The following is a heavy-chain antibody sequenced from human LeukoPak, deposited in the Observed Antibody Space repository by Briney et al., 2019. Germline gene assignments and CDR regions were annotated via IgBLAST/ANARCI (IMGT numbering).Heavy chain of an antibody. CDR2: ISGSGGST. V-gene: IGHV3-23*01. Sequence: SGGSLRLSCAASGFTFSSYAMSWVRQAPGKGLEWVSAISGSGGSTYYADSVKGRFTISRDNSRSTLYLQMNSLRAEDTAVYFCARVAYYRVTADQITDAFDVWGRGTAVTVSS. CDR1: GFTFSSYA. D-gene: IGHD2-21*02. J-gene: IGHJ3*01. CDR3: ARVAYYRVTADQITDAFDV.